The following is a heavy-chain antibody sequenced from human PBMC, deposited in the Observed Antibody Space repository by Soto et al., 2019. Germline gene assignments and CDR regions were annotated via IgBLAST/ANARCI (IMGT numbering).Heavy chain of an antibody. D-gene: IGHD6-19*01. Sequence: SVKVSCKASGGTFSSYAISWVRQAPGQGLEWMGGIIPIFGTANYAQKFQGRVTITADKSTSTAYMELSSLRSEDTAAYYCARRAVAVAGTYYYYGMDVWGQGTTVTVSS. V-gene: IGHV1-69*06. CDR1: GGTFSSYA. CDR2: IIPIFGTA. J-gene: IGHJ6*02. CDR3: ARRAVAVAGTYYYYGMDV.